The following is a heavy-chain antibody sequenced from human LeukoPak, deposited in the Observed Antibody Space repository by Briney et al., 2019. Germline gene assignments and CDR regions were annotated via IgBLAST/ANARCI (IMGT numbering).Heavy chain of an antibody. J-gene: IGHJ4*02. D-gene: IGHD3-22*01. CDR3: ARDRLYDSSGYGFDY. CDR2: ISAYNGNT. Sequence: VSVKVSCKASGYTFTSYGISWVRQAPGQGLEWMGWISAYNGNTNYAQKLQGRVTMTTDTSTSTAYMELRSLRSDDTAVYYCARDRLYDSSGYGFDYWGQGTLVTVSS. V-gene: IGHV1-18*01. CDR1: GYTFTSYG.